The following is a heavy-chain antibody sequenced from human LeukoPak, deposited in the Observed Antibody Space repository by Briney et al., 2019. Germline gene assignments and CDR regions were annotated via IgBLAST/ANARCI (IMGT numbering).Heavy chain of an antibody. CDR1: GGTFSSYA. Sequence: SVKVSCKASGGTFSSYAISWVRQAPGQGLEWMGRIIPILGIANYAQKFQGRVTITADKSTSTAYMELSSLRSEDTAVYYCARVLSSTTYGMDVWGQGTTVTVSS. D-gene: IGHD6-13*01. J-gene: IGHJ6*02. V-gene: IGHV1-69*04. CDR3: ARVLSSTTYGMDV. CDR2: IIPILGIA.